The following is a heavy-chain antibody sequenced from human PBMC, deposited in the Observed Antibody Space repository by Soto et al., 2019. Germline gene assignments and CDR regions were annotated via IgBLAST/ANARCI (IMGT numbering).Heavy chain of an antibody. V-gene: IGHV3-53*04. D-gene: IGHD6-13*01. CDR2: IYSGGST. Sequence: EVQLVESGGGLVQPGGSLRLSCAASGFTVSSNYMSWVRQAPGKGLEWVSVIYSGGSTYYADSVKGRFTISRHNSKNTLYRQMTSLRAEDTAVYYCARQVSGPAGICDYWGQGTLVTVSS. J-gene: IGHJ4*02. CDR3: ARQVSGPAGICDY. CDR1: GFTVSSNY.